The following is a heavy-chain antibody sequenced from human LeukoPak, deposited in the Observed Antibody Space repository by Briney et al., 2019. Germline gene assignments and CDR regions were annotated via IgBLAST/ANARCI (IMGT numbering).Heavy chain of an antibody. CDR3: AREGYCSGGSCYADWFDP. Sequence: ASVKVSCKASGYTFTSYGISWVRQAPGQGLEWMGWISAYNGNTNYAQKLQGRVTMTADTSTSTAYMELRSLRSDDMAVYYCAREGYCSGGSCYADWFDPWGQGTLVTVSS. V-gene: IGHV1-18*03. CDR1: GYTFTSYG. CDR2: ISAYNGNT. J-gene: IGHJ5*02. D-gene: IGHD2-15*01.